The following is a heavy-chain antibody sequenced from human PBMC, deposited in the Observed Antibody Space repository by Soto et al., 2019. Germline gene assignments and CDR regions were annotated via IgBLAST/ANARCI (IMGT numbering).Heavy chain of an antibody. CDR1: GYTLTELS. J-gene: IGHJ6*02. Sequence: ASVKVTCKVSGYTLTELSMHWVRQPPGKGLEWMGGFDPEDAETIYARRFQGRVTTTEDTSADTAYMELSSLRSEDTAVYYCAAGVVPYGMDVWGQRTTVTVS. CDR3: AAGVVPYGMDV. D-gene: IGHD2-15*01. CDR2: FDPEDAET. V-gene: IGHV1-24*01.